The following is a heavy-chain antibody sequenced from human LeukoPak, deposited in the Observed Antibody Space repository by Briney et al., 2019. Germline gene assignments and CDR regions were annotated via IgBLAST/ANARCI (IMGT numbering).Heavy chain of an antibody. V-gene: IGHV1-2*02. Sequence: ASVKVSCKASGYTFTGYYMHWVRQAPGQGLEWTGWINPNSGGTNYAQKFQGRVTMTRDTSISTAYMELSRLRSDDTAVYYCARDRWFGELFAAPAGTWGQGTLVTVSS. J-gene: IGHJ5*02. CDR1: GYTFTGYY. CDR3: ARDRWFGELFAAPAGT. CDR2: INPNSGGT. D-gene: IGHD3-10*01.